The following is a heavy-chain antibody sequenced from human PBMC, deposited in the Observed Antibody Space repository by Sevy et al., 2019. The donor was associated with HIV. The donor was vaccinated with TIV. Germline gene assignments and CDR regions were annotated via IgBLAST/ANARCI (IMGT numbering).Heavy chain of an antibody. D-gene: IGHD1-26*01. V-gene: IGHV4-39*01. CDR2: IYYSWST. Sequence: SETLSLTCTVSGGSISSSGYYWGWIRQPPGKGLEWIGSIYYSWSTYYNPSLKSRVTISVDTSKNQFSLKLSSVTAADTAVYYCARPVGATDGMDVWGQGTTVTVSS. CDR1: GGSISSSGYY. J-gene: IGHJ6*02. CDR3: ARPVGATDGMDV.